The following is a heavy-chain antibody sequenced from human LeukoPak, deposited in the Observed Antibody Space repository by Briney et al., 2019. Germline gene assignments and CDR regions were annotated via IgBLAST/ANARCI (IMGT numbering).Heavy chain of an antibody. J-gene: IGHJ4*02. Sequence: SETLSLTCTVSGGSISSSSYYWGWIRQPLGKGLEWIGSIYYSGSTYYNPSLKSRVTISVDTSKNQFSLKLSSVTAADTAVYYCATRIAAAGTGFDYWGQGTLVTVSS. CDR3: ATRIAAAGTGFDY. V-gene: IGHV4-39*01. CDR1: GGSISSSSYY. CDR2: IYYSGST. D-gene: IGHD6-13*01.